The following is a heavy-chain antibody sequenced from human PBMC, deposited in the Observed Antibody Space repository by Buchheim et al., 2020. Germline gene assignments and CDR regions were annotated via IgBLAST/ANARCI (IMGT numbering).Heavy chain of an antibody. CDR2: IYYSGST. CDR3: ARESGSSSSWGWNGPYYYYYGMDV. V-gene: IGHV4-30-4*01. CDR1: GGSISSGDYY. Sequence: QVQLQESGPGLVKPSQTLSLTCTVSGGSISSGDYYWSWIRQPPGKGLEWIGYIYYSGSTYYNPYLKSRVTISVETSKNQFSLKLSSVTAADTAVYYCARESGSSSSWGWNGPYYYYYGMDVWGQGTT. J-gene: IGHJ6*02. D-gene: IGHD6-6*01.